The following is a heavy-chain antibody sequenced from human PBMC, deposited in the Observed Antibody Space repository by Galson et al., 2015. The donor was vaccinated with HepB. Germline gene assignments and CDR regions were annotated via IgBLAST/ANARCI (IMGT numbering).Heavy chain of an antibody. CDR2: IYPGDSDT. CDR3: ARHRGYSSSMPGWYFDL. Sequence: QSGAEVKKPGESLKISCKGSGYSFTSYWIGWVRQMPGKGLEWMGIIYPGDSDTRYSPSFQGQVTMSADKSISTAYLQWSSLKASDTAMYYCARHRGYSSSMPGWYFDLWGRGTLVTVSS. V-gene: IGHV5-51*01. CDR1: GYSFTSYW. J-gene: IGHJ2*01. D-gene: IGHD6-13*01.